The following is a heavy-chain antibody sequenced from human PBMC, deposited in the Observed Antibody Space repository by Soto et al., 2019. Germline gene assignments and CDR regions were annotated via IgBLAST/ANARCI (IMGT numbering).Heavy chain of an antibody. D-gene: IGHD1-26*01. CDR1: GFTFSSYA. V-gene: IGHV3-30-3*01. Sequence: GGSLRLSCAASGFTFSSYAMHWVRQAPGKGLEWVAVISYDGSNKYYADSVKGRFTISRDNSKNTLYLQMNSLRAEDTAVYYCAREWELLGLNAFDIWGQGTMVTVSS. CDR3: AREWELLGLNAFDI. J-gene: IGHJ3*02. CDR2: ISYDGSNK.